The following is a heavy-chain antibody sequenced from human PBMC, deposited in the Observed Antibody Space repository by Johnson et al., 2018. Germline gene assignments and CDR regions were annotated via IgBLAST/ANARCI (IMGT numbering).Heavy chain of an antibody. CDR3: AKGDYGMDV. J-gene: IGHJ6*02. CDR2: ISRKSGSI. Sequence: EVQLVESGGGLVQXGRSLRLSCAASGFTFDDSAMHWVRQPPGKGLEWVSGISRKSGSIGYADSVKGRFTISRDNAKNSLYLQMNSLRAEDTALYYCAKGDYGMDVWGQGTTVTVSS. V-gene: IGHV3-9*01. CDR1: GFTFDDSA.